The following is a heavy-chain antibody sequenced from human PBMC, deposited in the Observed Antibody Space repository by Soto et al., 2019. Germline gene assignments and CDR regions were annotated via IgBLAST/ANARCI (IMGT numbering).Heavy chain of an antibody. CDR2: ISSSSNTI. D-gene: IGHD6-13*01. CDR3: AREGSSWSHAY. CDR1: GFTFSSHT. Sequence: EVQLVESGGGLVQPGGSLRLSVAASGFTFSSHTMNWVRQAPGKGLEWVSFISSSSNTIYYADSVKGRFTISRDNAKNSLYLQMNSLRAEDTAVYYCAREGSSWSHAYWGQGTLVTVSS. J-gene: IGHJ4*02. V-gene: IGHV3-48*01.